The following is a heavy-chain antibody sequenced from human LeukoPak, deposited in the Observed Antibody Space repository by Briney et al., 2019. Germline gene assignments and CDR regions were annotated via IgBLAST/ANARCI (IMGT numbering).Heavy chain of an antibody. J-gene: IGHJ6*02. CDR2: INPNSGAT. V-gene: IGHV1-2*04. Sequence: ASLKVSCKASGYTFTGYYMHWVRQPPGQGLEWMGWINPNSGATNYAQKFKGWVTMTRDTSISTAYMELSRLRSDDTAVYYCARGGRVVIFRVVIISDYYGMDVWGQGTTVTVSS. CDR3: ARGGRVVIFRVVIISDYYGMDV. D-gene: IGHD3-3*01. CDR1: GYTFTGYY.